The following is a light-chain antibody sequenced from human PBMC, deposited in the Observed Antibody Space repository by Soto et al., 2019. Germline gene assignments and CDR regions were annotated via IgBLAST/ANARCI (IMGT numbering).Light chain of an antibody. J-gene: IGLJ1*01. CDR2: TNN. V-gene: IGLV1-44*01. CDR1: SSNIGGNT. CDR3: AAWDDSLNGYV. Sequence: QSVLTQPPAASGAPGQGVAFSCSGSSSNIGGNTVNWYQQLPGTAPKLLIYTNNQRPSGVPDRFSGSKSGTSAALDISGLHSDDEADYYCAAWDDSLNGYVFGTVTKLTV.